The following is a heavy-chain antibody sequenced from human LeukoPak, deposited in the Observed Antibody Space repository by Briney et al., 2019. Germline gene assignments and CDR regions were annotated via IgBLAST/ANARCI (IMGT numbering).Heavy chain of an antibody. CDR1: GYTFTGYY. V-gene: IGHV1-69*13. Sequence: SVKVSCKASGYTFTGYYMHWVRQAPGQGLEWMGGIIPIFGTANYAQKFQGRVTITADESTSTAYMELSSLRSEDTAVYYCARNGGVTPTDGMDVWGQGTTVTVSS. D-gene: IGHD3-16*01. CDR2: IIPIFGTA. CDR3: ARNGGVTPTDGMDV. J-gene: IGHJ6*02.